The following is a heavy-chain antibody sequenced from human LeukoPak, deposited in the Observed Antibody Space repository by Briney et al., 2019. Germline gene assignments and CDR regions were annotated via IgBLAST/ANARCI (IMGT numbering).Heavy chain of an antibody. J-gene: IGHJ6*02. V-gene: IGHV1-2*02. CDR1: GYTFTGYY. CDR3: ARGRSRLQDYYYGMDV. Sequence: ASVKVSCKASGYTFTGYYMHWVRQAPGQGLEWMGWINPNSGGTNYAQKFQGRVTMTRDTSISTAYMELSSLRSEDTAVYYCARGRSRLQDYYYGMDVWGQGTTVTVSS. D-gene: IGHD1-1*01. CDR2: INPNSGGT.